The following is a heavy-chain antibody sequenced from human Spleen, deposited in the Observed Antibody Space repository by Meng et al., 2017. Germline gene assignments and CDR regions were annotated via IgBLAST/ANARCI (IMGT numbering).Heavy chain of an antibody. CDR2: IDPKSGDT. V-gene: IGHV1-2*06. D-gene: IGHD6-13*01. CDR3: ARDEDISAAGKLFSDY. J-gene: IGHJ4*02. Sequence: QVQVVQPGAEVKKPGASVKVSSKPSGYNFPDYWLHWVRRAPGQGLEWMGRIDPKSGDTHYAQRFQGRVTMTGDTSISTAYMELSGLRSDDTAMYYCARDEDISAAGKLFSDYWGQGTLVTVSS. CDR1: GYNFPDYW.